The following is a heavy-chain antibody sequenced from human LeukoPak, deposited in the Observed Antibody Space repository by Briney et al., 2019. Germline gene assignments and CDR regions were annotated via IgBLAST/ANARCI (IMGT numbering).Heavy chain of an antibody. Sequence: GGSLRLSCAASGFTFSSYEMNWVRQAPGKGLEWVSYISSRGTTTYYADSVKGRFTISRDDAKNSLYLQMNSLRDEDTAVYYCAKAYSSSWVYFDDWGQGTLVTVSS. CDR2: ISSRGTTT. D-gene: IGHD6-13*01. V-gene: IGHV3-48*03. CDR3: AKAYSSSWVYFDD. CDR1: GFTFSSYE. J-gene: IGHJ4*02.